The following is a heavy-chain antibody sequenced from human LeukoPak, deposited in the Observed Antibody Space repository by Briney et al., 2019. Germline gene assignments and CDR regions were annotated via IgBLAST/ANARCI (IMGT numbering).Heavy chain of an antibody. J-gene: IGHJ4*02. CDR3: ARGSQWLDY. V-gene: IGHV4-34*01. D-gene: IGHD2-8*01. CDR1: GASLSSYY. Sequence: PSETLSLTCTVSGASLSSYYWTWIRQPPGKGLEWIGEINQSGSTIHNPSLKSRVTISVDTSKNQFSLNLNSVTAADTAVYYCARGSQWLDYWGQGTLVTVSS. CDR2: INQSGST.